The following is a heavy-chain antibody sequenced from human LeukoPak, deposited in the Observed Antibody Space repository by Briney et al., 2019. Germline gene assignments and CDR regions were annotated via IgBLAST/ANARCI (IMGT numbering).Heavy chain of an antibody. CDR3: ARLGYCSSTSCTGIDY. Sequence: SETLSLTCTVSGYSISSGYYWGWIRQPPGKGLEWIGSIYHSGSTYYNPSLKSRVTISVDTSKNQFSLKLSSVTAADTAVYYCARLGYCSSTSCTGIDYWGQGTLVTVSS. V-gene: IGHV4-38-2*02. J-gene: IGHJ4*02. D-gene: IGHD2-2*01. CDR1: GYSISSGYY. CDR2: IYHSGST.